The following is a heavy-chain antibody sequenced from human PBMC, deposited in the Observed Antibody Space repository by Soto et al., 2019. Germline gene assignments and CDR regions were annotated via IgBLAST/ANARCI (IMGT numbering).Heavy chain of an antibody. CDR1: GFTFSFSS. D-gene: IGHD6-19*01. CDR3: ARDSTGWSRDC. J-gene: IGHJ4*02. V-gene: IGHV3-21*02. Sequence: EVQLVESGGGLVTPGGSLRLSCAASGFTFSFSSMNWFRQAPGRGLEWVSSISRDSDYIYYADSMRGRFTVSRDNARNTLYLQMNSLRPEDTAVYYCARDSTGWSRDCWGQGTLVIVSS. CDR2: ISRDSDYI.